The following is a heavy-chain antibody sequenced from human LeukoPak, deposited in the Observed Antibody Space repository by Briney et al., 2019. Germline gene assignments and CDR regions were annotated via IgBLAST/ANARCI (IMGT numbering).Heavy chain of an antibody. CDR2: LSRSTTII. J-gene: IGHJ4*02. V-gene: IGHV3-48*01. D-gene: IGHD6-19*01. Sequence: GGSLRLSCAASGFNFNIWSMNWVRQAPRKGLEWISYLSRSTTIIYYADSVKGRFTISRDNAKNSLYLQMNSLRAEDTAMYYCARSGWYGDFDYLGQGTLVTVSS. CDR1: GFNFNIWS. CDR3: ARSGWYGDFDY.